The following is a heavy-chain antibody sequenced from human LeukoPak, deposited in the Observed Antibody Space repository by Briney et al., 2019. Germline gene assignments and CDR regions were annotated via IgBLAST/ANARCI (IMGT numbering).Heavy chain of an antibody. CDR2: IKEDGSEK. J-gene: IGHJ4*02. CDR1: GFTFSNYW. V-gene: IGHV3-7*01. CDR3: ANLRLLGFDS. Sequence: GGSLRLSCAASGFTFSNYWMSWVRQAPGNGLEWVANIKEDGSEKDYVDSVKGRFTTSRDNAKNSLYLQMNSLRAEDTAVYYCANLRLLGFDSWGQGTLVTVSS. D-gene: IGHD2-21*02.